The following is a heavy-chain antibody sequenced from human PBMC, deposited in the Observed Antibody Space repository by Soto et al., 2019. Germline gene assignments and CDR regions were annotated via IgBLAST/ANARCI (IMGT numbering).Heavy chain of an antibody. CDR3: ARGRVGSMDV. V-gene: IGHV1-46*03. CDR2: INPSGGST. J-gene: IGHJ6*02. Sequence: GASVKVSCKASGYTFTNYYIHWVRQAPGQGLEWMGIINPSGGSTNYAQNFQGRVTMTRDTSTSTVYMELSSLRSDDTAVYYCARGRVGSMDVWGLGTTVTVSS. CDR1: GYTFTNYY. D-gene: IGHD1-26*01.